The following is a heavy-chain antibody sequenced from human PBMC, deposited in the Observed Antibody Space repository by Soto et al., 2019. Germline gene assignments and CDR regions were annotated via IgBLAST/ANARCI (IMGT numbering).Heavy chain of an antibody. CDR2: IWYDGSYR. Sequence: QVQLVQSGGGVVQSGRSLRLSCISSGFTFNTYGMFWARQAPGTGLEWVAGIWYDGSYRYYVDSVKGRFTVSRDNSKSTVYLEMNNLRAEDTAVYYCARISGSGHLGWFDPWGQGTLVTVSS. J-gene: IGHJ5*02. CDR3: ARISGSGHLGWFDP. V-gene: IGHV3-33*01. D-gene: IGHD3-10*01. CDR1: GFTFNTYG.